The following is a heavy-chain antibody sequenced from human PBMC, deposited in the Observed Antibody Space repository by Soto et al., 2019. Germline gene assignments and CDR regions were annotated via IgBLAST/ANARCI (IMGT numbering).Heavy chain of an antibody. CDR1: GYTFTSYG. D-gene: IGHD1-1*01. Sequence: QVHLVQSGAEVKKPGASVKVSGKGSGYTFTSYGITWVRQAPGQGLEWMGWISAYNGKKNYAQKHQGRVTVTTGTSTSTAYMELRSLRSDDTAVYYCARGRYGDYWGQGALVTVSS. V-gene: IGHV1-18*01. CDR2: ISAYNGKK. CDR3: ARGRYGDY. J-gene: IGHJ4*02.